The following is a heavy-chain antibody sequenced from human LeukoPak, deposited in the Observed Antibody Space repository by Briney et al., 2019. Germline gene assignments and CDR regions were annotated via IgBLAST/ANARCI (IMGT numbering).Heavy chain of an antibody. CDR2: IIPIFGTA. Sequence: ASVKVSCKASGGTFSSYAISWVRQAPGQGLEWMGGIIPIFGTANYAQKFQGRVTITADESTSTAYMELSSLRSEDTAVYYCASWIVGAKAFCDYWGQGTLVTVSS. D-gene: IGHD1-26*01. CDR1: GGTFSSYA. CDR3: ASWIVGAKAFCDY. J-gene: IGHJ4*02. V-gene: IGHV1-69*13.